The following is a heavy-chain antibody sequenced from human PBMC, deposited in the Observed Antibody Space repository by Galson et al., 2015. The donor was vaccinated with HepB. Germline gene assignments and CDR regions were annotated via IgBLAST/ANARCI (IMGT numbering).Heavy chain of an antibody. V-gene: IGHV3-23*01. Sequence: SLRLSCAASGFTFSSYAMSWVRQAPGKGLEWVSSISGGSTYYADSVKGRFTISRDNSKNTLYLQMNSLRAEDTAVYYCARGDTAMVTFYYYYGMDVWGQGTTVTVSS. CDR2: ISGGST. D-gene: IGHD5-18*01. CDR3: ARGDTAMVTFYYYYGMDV. CDR1: GFTFSSYA. J-gene: IGHJ6*02.